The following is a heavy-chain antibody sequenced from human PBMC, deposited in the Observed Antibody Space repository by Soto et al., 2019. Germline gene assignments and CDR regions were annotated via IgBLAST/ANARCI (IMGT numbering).Heavy chain of an antibody. CDR1: GFTFSAYG. CDR3: ARDTGGIHDFDQ. V-gene: IGHV3-48*01. J-gene: IGHJ4*02. D-gene: IGHD1-1*01. CDR2: IDTGATDR. Sequence: GGSLRLSCAASGFTFSAYGMNWVRPAPGKGLEWVSFIDTGATDRRYADSVKGRFTISRDNAQNSLYLQMDALRAEDSAVYYCARDTGGIHDFDQWGQGTLVTVSS.